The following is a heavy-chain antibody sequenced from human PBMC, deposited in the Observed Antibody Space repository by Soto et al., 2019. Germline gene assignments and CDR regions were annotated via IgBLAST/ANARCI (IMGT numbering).Heavy chain of an antibody. V-gene: IGHV5-51*01. D-gene: IGHD5-18*01. CDR2: INPADSES. CDR1: GYSFTNYW. J-gene: IGHJ6*02. Sequence: PGESLKISCKGSGYSFTNYWIGWVRQMPGKGLEWMGIINPADSESTYSPYFQGQVTISADKSISTAYLQWSSLKASDTAMYYCVSHVETAKGYYYGMDVWGQGTTVTVSS. CDR3: VSHVETAKGYYYGMDV.